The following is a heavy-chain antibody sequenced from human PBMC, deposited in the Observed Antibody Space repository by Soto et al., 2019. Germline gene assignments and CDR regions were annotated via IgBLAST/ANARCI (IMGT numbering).Heavy chain of an antibody. V-gene: IGHV1-69*12. CDR3: AISVAKYYYYGMDV. CDR2: IIPIFGTA. CDR1: GGTFSSYA. J-gene: IGHJ6*02. Sequence: QVQLVQSGAEVKKPGSSMKVSCKASGGTFSSYAISWVRQAPGQGLEWMGGIIPIFGTANYAHKFQGRVTITADESTNTAYMELSSLRSEDTAVYYSAISVAKYYYYGMDVWGQGTTVTVSS. D-gene: IGHD5-12*01.